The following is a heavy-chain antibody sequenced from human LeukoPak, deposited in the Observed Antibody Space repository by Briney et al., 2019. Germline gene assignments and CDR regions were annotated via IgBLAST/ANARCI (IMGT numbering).Heavy chain of an antibody. CDR1: GGSISSYY. Sequence: PSETLSLTCTVSGGSISSYYWSWIRQPPGKGLEWIGYICYSGSTNYNPSLKSRVTISVDTSKNQFSLKLSSVTAADTAVYYCARDLANWGNWYFDLWGRGTLVTVSS. J-gene: IGHJ2*01. V-gene: IGHV4-59*01. CDR3: ARDLANWGNWYFDL. D-gene: IGHD7-27*01. CDR2: ICYSGST.